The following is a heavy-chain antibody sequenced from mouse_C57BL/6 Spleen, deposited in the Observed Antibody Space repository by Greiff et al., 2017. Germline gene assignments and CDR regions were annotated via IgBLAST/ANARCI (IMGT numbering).Heavy chain of an antibody. D-gene: IGHD1-1*01. J-gene: IGHJ1*03. CDR3: ARMIDYYGSSPWYFDV. CDR1: GYTFTSYG. V-gene: IGHV1-81*01. CDR2: IYPRSGNT. Sequence: VKLMESGAELARPGASVKLSCKASGYTFTSYGISWVKQRTGQGLEWIGEIYPRSGNTYYNEKFKGKATLTADKSSSTAYMELRSLTSEDSAVYFCARMIDYYGSSPWYFDVWGTGTTVTVSS.